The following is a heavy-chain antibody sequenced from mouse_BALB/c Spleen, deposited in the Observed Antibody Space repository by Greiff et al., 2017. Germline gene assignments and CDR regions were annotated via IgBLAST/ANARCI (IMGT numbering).Heavy chain of an antibody. Sequence: QVQLQQSGPELVKPGASVKISCKASGYAFSSSWMNWVKQRPGQGLEWIGRIYPGDGDTNYNGKFKGKATLTADKSSSTAYMQLSSLTSVDSAVYFCARSATMITTGAMDYWGQGTSVTVSS. V-gene: IGHV1-82*01. CDR3: ARSATMITTGAMDY. J-gene: IGHJ4*01. CDR1: GYAFSSSW. D-gene: IGHD2-4*01. CDR2: IYPGDGDT.